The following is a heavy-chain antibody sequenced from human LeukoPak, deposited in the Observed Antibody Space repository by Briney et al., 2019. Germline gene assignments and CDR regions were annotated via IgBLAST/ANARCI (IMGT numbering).Heavy chain of an antibody. Sequence: PGRSLRLSCAASGFTFSSYGMHWVRQAPGKGLEWVAVIWYDGSNKYYADSVKGRFTISRDNSKNTLYLQMNSLRAEDTAVYYCAKAIPATMAKLYYYYYYGMDVWGQGTTVTASS. CDR2: IWYDGSNK. D-gene: IGHD4/OR15-4a*01. V-gene: IGHV3-33*06. CDR3: AKAIPATMAKLYYYYYYGMDV. CDR1: GFTFSSYG. J-gene: IGHJ6*02.